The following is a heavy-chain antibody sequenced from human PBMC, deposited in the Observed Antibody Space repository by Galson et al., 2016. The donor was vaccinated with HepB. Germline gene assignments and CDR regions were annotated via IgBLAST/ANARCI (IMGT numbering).Heavy chain of an antibody. CDR3: AGKPFDYVWGSYFWFDP. J-gene: IGHJ5*02. Sequence: ETLSLTCTVSGGSVSTSSYYWSRIRQPPGRGLEWIGYMYSTGSTNYNPSLKSRVTISVDTSKNQFSLDLSSVTAADTAVYYCAGKPFDYVWGSYFWFDPWGQGTLVTVSS. CDR1: GGSVSTSSYY. CDR2: MYSTGST. V-gene: IGHV4-61*01. D-gene: IGHD3-16*01.